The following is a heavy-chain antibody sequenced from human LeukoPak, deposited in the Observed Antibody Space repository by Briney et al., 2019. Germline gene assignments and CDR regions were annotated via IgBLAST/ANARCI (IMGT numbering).Heavy chain of an antibody. CDR1: GGSISSSSYY. Sequence: SETLSLTCTVSGGSISSSSYYWGWIRQPPGKGLEWTGSIYYSGSTYYNPSLKSRVTISVDTSKNQFSLKLSSVTAADTAVYYCARHPLPHIVVVPAAMFDPWGQGTLVTVSS. CDR3: ARHPLPHIVVVPAAMFDP. V-gene: IGHV4-39*01. CDR2: IYYSGST. D-gene: IGHD2-2*01. J-gene: IGHJ5*02.